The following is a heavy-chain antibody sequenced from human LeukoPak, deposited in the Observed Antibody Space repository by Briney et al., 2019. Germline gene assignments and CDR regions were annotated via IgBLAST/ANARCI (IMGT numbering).Heavy chain of an antibody. CDR1: GYSFSSYW. Sequence: GDSLKISCKTSGYSFSSYWIGWVRQMPGKGLEWMGVLYPADSRSTYSPSIQGRVTISADKSTTTAYLQWSSLKASDTAMYYCTRQGAYWGQGTLVTVSS. J-gene: IGHJ4*02. CDR2: LYPADSRS. V-gene: IGHV5-51*01. CDR3: TRQGAY.